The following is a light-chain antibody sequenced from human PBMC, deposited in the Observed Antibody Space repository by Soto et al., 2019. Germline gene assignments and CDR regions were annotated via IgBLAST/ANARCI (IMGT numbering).Light chain of an antibody. CDR2: DAS. CDR3: QQYDNLPLT. CDR1: QDISNY. V-gene: IGKV1-33*01. Sequence: DIQMTQSXSSLSASVGDRVTITCQASQDISNYLNWYQQKPGKAPKLLIYDASNLETGVPSRXXXXXXXXXXXXXISSLQPEDIATYYCQQYDNLPLTFGGGTKVEIK. J-gene: IGKJ4*01.